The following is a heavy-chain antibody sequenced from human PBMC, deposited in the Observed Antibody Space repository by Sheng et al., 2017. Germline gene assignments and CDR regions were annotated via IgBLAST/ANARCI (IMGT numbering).Heavy chain of an antibody. CDR2: IIPIFGTA. Sequence: QVQLVQSGAEVKKPGSSVKVSCRASGGTFSSNGISWVRQAPGQGLEWMGGIIPIFGTANYAQKFQGRVTNTADESTSTAYMELSSLRSDDTAVYYCARDSWMGEEYFQYWGQGTLVTVSS. V-gene: IGHV1-69*13. D-gene: IGHD5-12*01. J-gene: IGHJ1*01. CDR1: GGTFSSNG. CDR3: ARDSWMGEEYFQY.